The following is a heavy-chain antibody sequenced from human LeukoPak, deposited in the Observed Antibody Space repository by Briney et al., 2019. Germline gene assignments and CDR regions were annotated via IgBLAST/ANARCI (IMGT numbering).Heavy chain of an antibody. D-gene: IGHD3-16*01. V-gene: IGHV4-38-2*02. CDR2: IYHSGST. Sequence: SETLSLTCTVSGYSISSGYYWGWIRQPPGKGLEWIGSIYHSGSTYYNPSLKSRVTISVDTSKNQFSLKLSSVTAADTAVYYCARDYAWGGYPNWFDPWGQGTLVTVSS. CDR1: GYSISSGYY. CDR3: ARDYAWGGYPNWFDP. J-gene: IGHJ5*02.